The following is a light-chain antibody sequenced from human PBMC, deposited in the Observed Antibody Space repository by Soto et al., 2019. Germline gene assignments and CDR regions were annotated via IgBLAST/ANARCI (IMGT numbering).Light chain of an antibody. CDR2: DAS. J-gene: IGKJ5*01. CDR3: QKRGNWPQ. CDR1: QSISNY. V-gene: IGKV3-11*01. Sequence: IFLSQSXXTLFSPPGETVDPXGRASQSISNYLAWYQHKPGQAPRLLIFDASNRATGIPARFSGSGSGTDFTLTISGLEPEDFAIYYCQKRGNWPQFGQGTRLE.